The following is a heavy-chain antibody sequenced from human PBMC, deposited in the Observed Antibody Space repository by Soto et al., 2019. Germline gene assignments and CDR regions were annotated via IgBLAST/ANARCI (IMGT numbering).Heavy chain of an antibody. CDR1: GYTFTSYG. CDR3: ARRGYYHDSSGYYYDAFDI. D-gene: IGHD3-22*01. J-gene: IGHJ3*02. CDR2: ISAYNGNT. Sequence: ASVKVSCKASGYTFTSYGISWVRQAPGQGLEWMGWISAYNGNTNYAQKLQGRVTMTTDTSTSTAYMELRSLRSDDTAVYYCARRGYYHDSSGYYYDAFDIWGQGTMVTVSS. V-gene: IGHV1-18*01.